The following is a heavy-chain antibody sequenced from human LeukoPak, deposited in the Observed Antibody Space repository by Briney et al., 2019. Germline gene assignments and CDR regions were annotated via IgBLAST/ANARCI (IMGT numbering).Heavy chain of an antibody. Sequence: PPGGSLRLSCAASGFTFSSYGMHWVRQAPGKGLEWVAVIWYDGSNKYYADSVKGRFTISRDNSKNTLYLQMNSLRAEDTAVYYCARDYLDWYFDLWGRGTLVTVSS. V-gene: IGHV3-33*01. CDR2: IWYDGSNK. CDR1: GFTFSSYG. CDR3: ARDYLDWYFDL. J-gene: IGHJ2*01.